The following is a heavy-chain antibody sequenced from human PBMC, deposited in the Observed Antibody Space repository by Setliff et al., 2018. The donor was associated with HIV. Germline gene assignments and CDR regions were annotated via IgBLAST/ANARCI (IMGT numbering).Heavy chain of an antibody. V-gene: IGHV3-48*01. CDR2: ITATGTTV. CDR3: ARDPILGDPDYFDY. J-gene: IGHJ4*02. D-gene: IGHD1-26*01. Sequence: PGGSLRLSCAASGFVFTDHSFHWVRQAPGGGLEWLSFITATGTTVSYADSVRGRFIIFRDSVSNVLYLQMNSLRAEDTAIYYCARDPILGDPDYFDYWGQGTLVTVSS. CDR1: GFVFTDHS.